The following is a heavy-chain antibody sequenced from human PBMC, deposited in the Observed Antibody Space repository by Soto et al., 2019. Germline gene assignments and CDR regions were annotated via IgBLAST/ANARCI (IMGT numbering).Heavy chain of an antibody. Sequence: PGGSLRLSCAASGFTFSTHAMHWVRQAPGKGLECVAIVSFDGSNKYYADSVKGRFTISRDNSKNTLYLQMSGLTPEDTAVYYCVRDQTGITTTGGGRIDHWGQGTLVTVSS. J-gene: IGHJ4*02. V-gene: IGHV3-30-3*01. CDR2: VSFDGSNK. CDR3: VRDQTGITTTGGGRIDH. CDR1: GFTFSTHA. D-gene: IGHD1-20*01.